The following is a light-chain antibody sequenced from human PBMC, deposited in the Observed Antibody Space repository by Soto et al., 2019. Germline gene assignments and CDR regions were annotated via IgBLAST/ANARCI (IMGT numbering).Light chain of an antibody. CDR1: QSVSNSH. Sequence: EIVLTQSPGTLSLSPGERATLSCRASQSVSNSHLAWHQQKPGQAPRLLIFGVSNRAAGIPDRFSGSGSGTDFTLTIYRLEPEDYAVYYCQQYDKSPLTFGGGTKVDTK. CDR3: QQYDKSPLT. J-gene: IGKJ4*01. CDR2: GVS. V-gene: IGKV3-20*01.